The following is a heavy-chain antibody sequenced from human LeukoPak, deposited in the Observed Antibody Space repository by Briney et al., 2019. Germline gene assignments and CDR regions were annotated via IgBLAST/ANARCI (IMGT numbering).Heavy chain of an antibody. Sequence: GGSLRLSCAASGFTFSSYWMSWVRQAPGKGLEWVANIKQDGRGKYYVDSVKGRFTISRDNAKNSLYLQMTSLRAEDTAVYYCARGAFSSSLYYFDYWGQGTLVTVSS. CDR1: GFTFSSYW. V-gene: IGHV3-7*01. CDR3: ARGAFSSSLYYFDY. D-gene: IGHD6-6*01. CDR2: IKQDGRGK. J-gene: IGHJ4*02.